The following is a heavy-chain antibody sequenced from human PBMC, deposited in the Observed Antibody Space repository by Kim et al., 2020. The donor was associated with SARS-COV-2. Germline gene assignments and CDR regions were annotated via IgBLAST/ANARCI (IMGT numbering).Heavy chain of an antibody. V-gene: IGHV3-48*02. D-gene: IGHD4-17*01. J-gene: IGHJ6*02. CDR2: ISSSSSTI. CDR1: GFTFSSYS. CDR3: ARDENRVTTVPYYYYYGMDV. Sequence: GGSLRLSCAASGFTFSSYSMNWVRQAPGKGLEWVSYISSSSSTIYYADSVKGRFTISRDNAKNSLYLQMNSLRDEDTAVYYCARDENRVTTVPYYYYYGMDVWGQGTTVTVSS.